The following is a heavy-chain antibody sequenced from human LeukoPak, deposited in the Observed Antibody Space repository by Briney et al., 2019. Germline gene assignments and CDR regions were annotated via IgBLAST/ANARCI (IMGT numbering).Heavy chain of an antibody. Sequence: SETLSLTCTVSGGSISSYYWSWIRQPPGKGLEWIGYIYYSGSTNYNPSLKSRVTISVDTSKNQFSLKLSSVTAADTAVYYCARRTSIAARDYYYMDVWGKGTTVTVSS. CDR2: IYYSGST. D-gene: IGHD6-6*01. V-gene: IGHV4-59*12. CDR3: ARRTSIAARDYYYMDV. CDR1: GGSISSYY. J-gene: IGHJ6*03.